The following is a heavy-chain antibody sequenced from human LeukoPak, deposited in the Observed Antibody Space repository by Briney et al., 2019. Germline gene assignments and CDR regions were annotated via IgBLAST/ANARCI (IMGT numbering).Heavy chain of an antibody. CDR2: IIPIFGTA. D-gene: IGHD1-1*01. CDR3: ARAAGNDGGNYYYYMDV. CDR1: GGTFSSYA. Sequence: SVKVSCKASGGTFSSYAISWVRQAPGQGLEWMGGIIPIFGTANYAQKFQGRVTITADESTSTAYMELSSLRSEDTAVYYCARAAGNDGGNYYYYMDVWGKGTTVTISS. V-gene: IGHV1-69*13. J-gene: IGHJ6*03.